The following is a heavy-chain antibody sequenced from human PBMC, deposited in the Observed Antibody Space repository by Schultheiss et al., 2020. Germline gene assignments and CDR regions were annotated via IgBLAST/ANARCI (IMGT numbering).Heavy chain of an antibody. CDR2: INHSGST. CDR1: GGSFSTYY. J-gene: IGHJ4*02. CDR3: ARHQHGDVDY. Sequence: GSLRLSCAVYGGSFSTYYWTWIRQPPGKGLEWIGEINHSGSTYYNPSLKSRVTMSVDTSKNQFSLNLSSVTAADTAVYYCARHQHGDVDYWGQGTLVTVSS. D-gene: IGHD4-17*01. V-gene: IGHV4-34*01.